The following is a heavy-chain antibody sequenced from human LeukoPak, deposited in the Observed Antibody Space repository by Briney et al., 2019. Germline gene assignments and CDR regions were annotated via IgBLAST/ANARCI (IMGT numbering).Heavy chain of an antibody. CDR2: IYPGDSDT. CDR3: ARQGSGWNFYY. D-gene: IGHD6-19*01. Sequence: GESLKISCKGSGYSFNTYWIGWVRQMPGKGLEWMGIIYPGDSDTRYSPSFQGQVTISADKSITTAYLQWHSLKASDTATYYCARQGSGWNFYYWGQGTLVTVSS. CDR1: GYSFNTYW. V-gene: IGHV5-51*01. J-gene: IGHJ4*02.